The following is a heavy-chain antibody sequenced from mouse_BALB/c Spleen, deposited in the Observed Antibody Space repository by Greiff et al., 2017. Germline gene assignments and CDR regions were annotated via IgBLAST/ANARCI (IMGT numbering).Heavy chain of an antibody. CDR1: GYSITSGYS. V-gene: IGHV3-1*02. D-gene: IGHD2-3*01. J-gene: IGHJ1*01. Sequence: DVKLQESGPDLVKPSQSLSLTCTVTGYSITSGYSWHWIRQFPGNKLEWMGYIHYSGSTNYNPSLKSRISITRDTSKNQFFLQLNSVTTEDTATYYCARSGGYYVYWYFDVWGAGTTVTVSS. CDR2: IHYSGST. CDR3: ARSGGYYVYWYFDV.